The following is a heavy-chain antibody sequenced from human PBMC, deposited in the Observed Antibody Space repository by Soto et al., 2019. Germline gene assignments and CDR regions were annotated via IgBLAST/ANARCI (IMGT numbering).Heavy chain of an antibody. J-gene: IGHJ4*02. Sequence: SVKVSCKASGFTFTSSAVQWVRQARGQRLEWIGWIVVGSGNTNYAQKFQERVTITRDMSTSTAYMELSSLRSEDTAVYYCAADDCSGGSCYSAPRIEYWGQGTLVTVSS. D-gene: IGHD2-15*01. V-gene: IGHV1-58*01. CDR1: GFTFTSSA. CDR2: IVVGSGNT. CDR3: AADDCSGGSCYSAPRIEY.